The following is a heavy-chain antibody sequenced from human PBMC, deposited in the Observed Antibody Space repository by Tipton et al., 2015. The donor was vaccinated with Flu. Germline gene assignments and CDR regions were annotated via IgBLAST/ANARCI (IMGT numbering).Heavy chain of an antibody. Sequence: TLSLTCVVSGYSIGNGYYWGWIRQPPGKVLEWIGNIYHSGSPYYNPSLKSRVTISVDTSKNQFSLKLSSVTAADTAVYYCARHGREFFYGSGTDYWGQGTLVTVSS. CDR3: ARHGREFFYGSGTDY. D-gene: IGHD3-10*01. V-gene: IGHV4-38-2*01. CDR1: GYSIGNGYY. J-gene: IGHJ4*02. CDR2: IYHSGSP.